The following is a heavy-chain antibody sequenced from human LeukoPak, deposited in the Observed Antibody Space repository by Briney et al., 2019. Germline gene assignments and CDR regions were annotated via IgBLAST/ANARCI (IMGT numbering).Heavy chain of an antibody. CDR1: GGSISSGGYY. J-gene: IGHJ4*02. D-gene: IGHD1-26*01. V-gene: IGHV4-31*03. Sequence: PSETLSLTCTVSGGSISSGGYYWSWIRQHPGKGLEWIGYIYYSGSTYYNPSLKSRVTMSVDTSKNQFSLKLKSVTAADSAVYYCARDGGVGATYFDYWGQGTLVTVSS. CDR2: IYYSGST. CDR3: ARDGGVGATYFDY.